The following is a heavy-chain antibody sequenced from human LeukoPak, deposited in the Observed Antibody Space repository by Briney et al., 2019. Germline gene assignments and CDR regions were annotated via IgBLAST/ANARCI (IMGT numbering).Heavy chain of an antibody. V-gene: IGHV1-24*01. J-gene: IGHJ5*02. Sequence: ASVKGSCKVSGYTLTELSMHWVRQAPGKGLEWMGGFDPEDGETIYAQKFQGRVTMTEDTSTDTAYMELSSLRSEDTAVYYCATASTAARRVGNWFDPWGQGTLVTVSS. CDR1: GYTLTELS. CDR2: FDPEDGET. CDR3: ATASTAARRVGNWFDP. D-gene: IGHD6-6*01.